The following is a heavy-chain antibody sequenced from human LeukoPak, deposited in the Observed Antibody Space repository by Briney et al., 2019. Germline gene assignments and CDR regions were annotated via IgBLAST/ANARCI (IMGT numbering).Heavy chain of an antibody. CDR2: ISADGIYK. Sequence: PGGSLRLSCAGSDFTFATYWMHWVRQAPGKGLVWVSRISADGIYKTYADSVKGRFTISRDNARNTLFLQMDSLRAEDTAVYYCVRGTSRENGYGGDDPYWGQGTPVIVSP. J-gene: IGHJ4*02. CDR1: DFTFATYW. D-gene: IGHD2-21*02. CDR3: VRGTSRENGYGGDDPY. V-gene: IGHV3-74*03.